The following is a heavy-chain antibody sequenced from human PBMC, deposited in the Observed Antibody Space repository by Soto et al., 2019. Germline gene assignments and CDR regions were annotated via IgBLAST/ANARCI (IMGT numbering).Heavy chain of an antibody. V-gene: IGHV1-2*02. D-gene: IGHD2-2*01. CDR3: ARVRYRNVIHA. Sequence: QEQLVQSESDVKKPGASVTVSCKASGYTFRDYYIHWVRQAPGQGLEWMGWIDPRNGDTKYAQKFQDRFSMTTDTSTSTASMELRRLRSDDTAVFFCARVRYRNVIHAWGQGTLVTVSS. CDR1: GYTFRDYY. CDR2: IDPRNGDT. J-gene: IGHJ4*02.